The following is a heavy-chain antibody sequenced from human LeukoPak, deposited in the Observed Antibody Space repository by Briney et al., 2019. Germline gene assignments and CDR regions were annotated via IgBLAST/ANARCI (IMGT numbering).Heavy chain of an antibody. CDR1: GESIGSYF. CDR3: ARDEVYGELYY. J-gene: IGHJ4*02. V-gene: IGHV4-4*07. Sequence: SETLSLTCTISGESIGSYFWSWIRQPAGKGLEWIGRISASGSTYYSPSLKSRVSMSVDKSKDQFSLNLTSLSAADTAIYYCARDEVYGELYYWGQGTLVSVSS. CDR2: ISASGST. D-gene: IGHD3-10*01.